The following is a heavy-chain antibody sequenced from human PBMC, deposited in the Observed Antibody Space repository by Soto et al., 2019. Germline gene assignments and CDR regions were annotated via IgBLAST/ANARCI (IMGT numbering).Heavy chain of an antibody. D-gene: IGHD1-26*01. V-gene: IGHV3-23*01. CDR2: FSGSGGNI. J-gene: IGHJ6*02. CDR1: GFAFSTHA. Sequence: EVQLLEFGGGLVQPGGSLRLSCVASGFAFSTHAMSWVRQAPGKGLEWVSTFSGSGGNIYYAESMKGRLTISRDDSKNTLYLQMNSLRVEDTAVYYCAKDPPWTVGPLAMDVWGQGTTVTVSS. CDR3: AKDPPWTVGPLAMDV.